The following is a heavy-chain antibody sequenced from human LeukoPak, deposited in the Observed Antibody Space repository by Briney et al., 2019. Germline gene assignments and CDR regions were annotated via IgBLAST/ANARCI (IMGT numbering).Heavy chain of an antibody. CDR2: IYSGGST. Sequence: GGSLRLSCAASGFTVSSNYMSWIRQAPGKGLKWVSVIYSGGSTYYADSVKGRFTISRDNARNSLYLQMNNLRVEDTAVYYCARGYTNYGYVFDIWGQGTMVTVSS. V-gene: IGHV3-53*01. J-gene: IGHJ3*02. CDR3: ARGYTNYGYVFDI. D-gene: IGHD4-11*01. CDR1: GFTVSSNY.